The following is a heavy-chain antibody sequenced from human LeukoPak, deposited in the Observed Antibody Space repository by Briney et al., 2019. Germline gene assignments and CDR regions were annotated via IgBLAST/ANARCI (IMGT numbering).Heavy chain of an antibody. Sequence: GASVKVSCKASGGNVYTYTISWVRQAPGQGLEWLGGIIPMFGSAKYPQKFQGRVIITAETLMTTTYMELNSLTSDDTAVYYCARAEPGYCSGGSCFPMNHWGQGTLVTVSS. CDR1: GGNVYTYT. V-gene: IGHV1-69*06. D-gene: IGHD2-15*01. J-gene: IGHJ5*02. CDR2: IIPMFGSA. CDR3: ARAEPGYCSGGSCFPMNH.